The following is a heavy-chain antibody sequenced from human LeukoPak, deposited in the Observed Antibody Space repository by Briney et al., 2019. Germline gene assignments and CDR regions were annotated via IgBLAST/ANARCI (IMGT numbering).Heavy chain of an antibody. CDR1: GGSISSSSYY. D-gene: IGHD3-9*01. CDR3: ARHIDGILTGYYK. CDR2: IYYSGST. J-gene: IGHJ4*02. Sequence: SETLSLTCTVSGGSISSSSYYWGWIRQPPGKGLEWTGSIYYSGSTYYNPSLKSRVTISVDTSKNQFSLKLSSVTAADTAMYYCARHIDGILTGYYKWGQGTLVIVSS. V-gene: IGHV4-39*01.